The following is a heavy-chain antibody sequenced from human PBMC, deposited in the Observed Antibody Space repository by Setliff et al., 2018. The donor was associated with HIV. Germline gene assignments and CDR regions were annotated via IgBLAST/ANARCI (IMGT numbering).Heavy chain of an antibody. Sequence: PSETLSLTCSVSGYSISSGYYWGWIRQSPGKGLEWIGSIYQTGSTYYNPSFKSRVTVSLDMSKNQFSLRLASVTAADTALYFCVREGAGSGSYYLDFWGQGILVTVSS. J-gene: IGHJ4*02. CDR2: IYQTGST. D-gene: IGHD3-10*01. CDR1: GYSISSGYY. CDR3: VREGAGSGSYYLDF. V-gene: IGHV4-38-2*02.